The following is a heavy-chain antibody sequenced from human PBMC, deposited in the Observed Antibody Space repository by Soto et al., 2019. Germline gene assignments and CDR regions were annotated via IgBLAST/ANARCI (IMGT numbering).Heavy chain of an antibody. J-gene: IGHJ6*02. CDR1: GGTFSSYA. CDR2: IIPIFGTA. V-gene: IGHV1-69*01. CDR3: ARDLGYCSGGSCYSLVPDRPPGKGGMDV. Sequence: QVQLVQSGAEVKKPGSSVKVSCKASGGTFSSYAISWVRQAPGQGLEWMGGIIPIFGTANYAQKFQGRVTITADESTNTDYMELSSLGSEDTAVYYCARDLGYCSGGSCYSLVPDRPPGKGGMDVWGQGTTVTVSS. D-gene: IGHD2-15*01.